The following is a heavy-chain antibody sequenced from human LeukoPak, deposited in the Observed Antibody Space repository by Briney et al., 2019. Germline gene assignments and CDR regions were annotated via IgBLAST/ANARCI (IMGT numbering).Heavy chain of an antibody. J-gene: IGHJ4*02. D-gene: IGHD6-19*01. V-gene: IGHV3-30*18. CDR3: AKEGIAVAGTGDDY. Sequence: GGSLRLSCTASGFTFRSYGMHWVRQAPGKGLEWVAVISYDANDKKYADSVKGRFTISRDNSKNTLFLQMNRLRAEDTAVYYCAKEGIAVAGTGDDYWGQGTLVTVSS. CDR2: ISYDANDK. CDR1: GFTFRSYG.